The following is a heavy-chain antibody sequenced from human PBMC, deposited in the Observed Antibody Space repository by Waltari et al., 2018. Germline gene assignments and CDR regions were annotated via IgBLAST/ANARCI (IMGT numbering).Heavy chain of an antibody. D-gene: IGHD3-9*01. J-gene: IGHJ6*04. Sequence: QVQLQESGPGLVKPSQTLSLTCTVSGGSISSGSYYWSWIRHPAGKGLEWIGRIYTSGSTNYNPSLKSRVTISVDTSKNQFSLKLSSVTAADTAVYYCASAPYYDILTDVWGKGTTVTVSS. CDR1: GGSISSGSYY. V-gene: IGHV4-61*02. CDR2: IYTSGST. CDR3: ASAPYYDILTDV.